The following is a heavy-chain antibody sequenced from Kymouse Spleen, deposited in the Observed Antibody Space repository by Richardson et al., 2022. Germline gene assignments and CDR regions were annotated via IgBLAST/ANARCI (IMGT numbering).Heavy chain of an antibody. CDR2: INHSGST. CDR1: GGSFSGYY. V-gene: IGHV4-34*01. Sequence: QVQLQQWGAGLLKPSETLSLTCAVYGGSFSGYYWSWIRQPPGKGLEWIGEINHSGSTNYNPSLKSRVTISVDTSKNQFSLKLSSVTAADTAVYYCARGLELRFDGMDVWGQGTTVTVSS. J-gene: IGHJ6*02. D-gene: IGHD1-7*01. CDR3: ARGLELRFDGMDV.